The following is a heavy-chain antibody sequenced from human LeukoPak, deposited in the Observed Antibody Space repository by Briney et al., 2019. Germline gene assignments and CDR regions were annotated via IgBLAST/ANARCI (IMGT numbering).Heavy chain of an antibody. CDR1: GFTFSSYW. CDR2: INSDGSST. D-gene: IGHD1-26*01. V-gene: IGHV3-74*01. J-gene: IGHJ4*02. CDR3: ASTSGSYSPVDY. Sequence: GGSLRLSCAASGFTFSSYWMHWVRQAPGKGLVWVSRINSDGSSTSYADSVKGRFTISRDNAKNTLYLQMNSLRAEDTAVYYCASTSGSYSPVDYWGQGTLVTVSS.